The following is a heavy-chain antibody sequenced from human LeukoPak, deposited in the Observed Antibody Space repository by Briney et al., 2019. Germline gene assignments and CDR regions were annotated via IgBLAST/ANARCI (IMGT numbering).Heavy chain of an antibody. J-gene: IGHJ6*02. CDR3: GRPTKYWLVRGNGVDV. CDR2: IDAGGGDT. Sequence: GGSLRLSCAASGFSFSSYAMTWVRQAPGKGLEWVSSIDAGGGDTYHSDSVKGRFTISRDNSMNTLYLQMNSLRADDTAVYYCGRPTKYWLVRGNGVDVWGQGTTVTVSS. D-gene: IGHD6-19*01. CDR1: GFSFSSYA. V-gene: IGHV3-23*01.